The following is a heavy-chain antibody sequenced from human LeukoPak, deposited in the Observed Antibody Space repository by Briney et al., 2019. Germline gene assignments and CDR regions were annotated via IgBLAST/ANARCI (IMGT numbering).Heavy chain of an antibody. CDR3: ARAMTTKDWFDP. V-gene: IGHV4-4*02. CDR2: IYHSGST. J-gene: IGHJ5*02. D-gene: IGHD4-17*01. Sequence: SETLSLTCAVSGGSISSSNWWSWVRQPPGKGLEWIGGIYHSGSTNYNPSLKRRVTISVDKSKNQFSLKLSSVTAADTAVYYCARAMTTKDWFDPWGQGTLVTVSS. CDR1: GGSISSSNW.